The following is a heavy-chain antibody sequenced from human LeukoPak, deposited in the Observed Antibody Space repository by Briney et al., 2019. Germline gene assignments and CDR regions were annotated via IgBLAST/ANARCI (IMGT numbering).Heavy chain of an antibody. J-gene: IGHJ3*02. Sequence: SETLSLTCTVSGGSISSYYWSWIRQPPGKGLEWIGYIFYTGSTNYNPSLKSRVTISVLTSKNRFSLKLSSVTAADTAVYYCATLTGGDDAFDIWGQGTMVTV. CDR1: GGSISSYY. V-gene: IGHV4-59*01. D-gene: IGHD4-23*01. CDR2: IFYTGST. CDR3: ATLTGGDDAFDI.